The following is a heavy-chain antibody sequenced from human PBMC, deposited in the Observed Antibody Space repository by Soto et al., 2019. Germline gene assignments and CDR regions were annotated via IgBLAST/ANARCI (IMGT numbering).Heavy chain of an antibody. V-gene: IGHV4-59*06. CDR1: GGSISSYY. CDR3: ARDPSVANYWYFDL. J-gene: IGHJ2*01. CDR2: IYYSGST. Sequence: SETLSLTCTVSGGSISSYYWSWIRQHPGKGLEWIGYIYYSGSTYYNPSLKSRVTISVDTSKNQFSVKLSSVTAADTAVYYCARDPSVANYWYFDLWGRGTLVTVSS. D-gene: IGHD2-15*01.